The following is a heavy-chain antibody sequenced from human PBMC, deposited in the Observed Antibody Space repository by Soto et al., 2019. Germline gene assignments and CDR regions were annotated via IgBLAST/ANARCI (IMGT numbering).Heavy chain of an antibody. D-gene: IGHD3-22*01. V-gene: IGHV3-30*18. J-gene: IGHJ4*02. CDR2: ISYDGSNK. CDR1: GFTFSSYG. CDR3: AKVGLLDSSGYYYPYFDY. Sequence: GGSLRLSCAASGFTFSSYGMHWVRQAPGKGLEWVAVISYDGSNKYYADSVKGRFTISRDNSKNTLYLQMNSLRAEDTAVYYCAKVGLLDSSGYYYPYFDYWGQGTLVTVSS.